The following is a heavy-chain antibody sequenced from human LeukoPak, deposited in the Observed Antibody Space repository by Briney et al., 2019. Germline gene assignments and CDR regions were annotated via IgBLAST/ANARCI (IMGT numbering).Heavy chain of an antibody. V-gene: IGHV3-48*02. CDR3: AREVNYDSSGYYSY. CDR1: GFTFSSYS. J-gene: IGHJ4*02. D-gene: IGHD3-22*01. CDR2: ISSSSSTI. Sequence: GGSLGLSCAASGFTFSSYSMNWVRQAPGKGLEWVSYISSSSSTIYYADSVKGRFTISRDNAKNSLYLQMNSLRDEDTAVYYCAREVNYDSSGYYSYWGQGTLVTVSS.